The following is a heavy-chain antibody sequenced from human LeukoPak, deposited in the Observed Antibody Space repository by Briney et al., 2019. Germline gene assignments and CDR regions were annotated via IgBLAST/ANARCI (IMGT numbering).Heavy chain of an antibody. J-gene: IGHJ5*02. CDR1: GYSFTSYW. CDR3: ARSLRYCSSTSCYNNWFDP. Sequence: GESLKISCKGSGYSFTSYWTGWVRQMPGKGLEWMGIIYPGDSDTRYSPSFQGQVTISADKSISTAYLQWSSLKAPDTAMYYCARSLRYCSSTSCYNNWFDPWGRGTLVTVSS. D-gene: IGHD2-2*01. CDR2: IYPGDSDT. V-gene: IGHV5-51*01.